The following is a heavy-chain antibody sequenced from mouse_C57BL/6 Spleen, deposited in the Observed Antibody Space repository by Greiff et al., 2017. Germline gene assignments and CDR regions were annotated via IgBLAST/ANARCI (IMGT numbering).Heavy chain of an antibody. CDR2: IHPNSGST. J-gene: IGHJ4*01. D-gene: IGHD4-1*01. CDR3: ARPSSGTGGYSAMDY. Sequence: QVQLQQPGAELVKPGASVKLSCKASGYTFTSYWMHWVKQRPGQGLEWIGMIHPNSGSTNYNEKFKSKATLTVDKSSSTAYMQLSSLTSEDSAVYYCARPSSGTGGYSAMDYWGQGTSVTVSS. CDR1: GYTFTSYW. V-gene: IGHV1-64*01.